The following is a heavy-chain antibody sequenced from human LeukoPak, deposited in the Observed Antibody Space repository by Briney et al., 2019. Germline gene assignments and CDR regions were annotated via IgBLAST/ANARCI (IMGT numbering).Heavy chain of an antibody. J-gene: IGHJ4*02. CDR3: ASDWYLYYFDY. D-gene: IGHD6-13*01. CDR2: IYTSGST. Sequence: SETLSLTCTVSGGSISSGSYYWSWIRQPAGKGLEWIGRIYTSGSTNYNPSLKSRVTISVDTSKNQFSLKLSSVTAADTAVYYCASDWYLYYFDYWGQGTLVTVSS. CDR1: GGSISSGSYY. V-gene: IGHV4-61*02.